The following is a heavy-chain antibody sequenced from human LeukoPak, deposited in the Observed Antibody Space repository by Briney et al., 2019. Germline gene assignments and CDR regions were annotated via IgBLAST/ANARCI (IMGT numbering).Heavy chain of an antibody. J-gene: IGHJ4*02. V-gene: IGHV4-61*02. D-gene: IGHD3-22*01. CDR1: GGSIRSGGYY. CDR3: ARTASGYYLFDY. CDR2: MYTSGTT. Sequence: PSETLSLTCTVSGGSIRSGGYYWNWIRQPAGKGLEWIGRMYTSGTTNYNPSLKSRVTISVDTSKNQFSLKLSSVTAADTAVYYCARTASGYYLFDYWGQGTLVTVSS.